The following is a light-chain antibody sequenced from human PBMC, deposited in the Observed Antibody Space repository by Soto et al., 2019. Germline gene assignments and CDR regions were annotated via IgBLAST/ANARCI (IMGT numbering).Light chain of an antibody. CDR3: SSYTDRNNLV. CDR1: SSYVGGYNY. Sequence: SVLTQRPCASGSPGQSVTISCTGTSSYVGGYNYVSWYQQHPGKAPKLMIYEVSKRPSGVPDRFSGSKSGNTASLTVSALLAEDEADYYCSSYTDRNNLVVVTGTKVTV. J-gene: IGLJ1*01. CDR2: EVS. V-gene: IGLV2-8*01.